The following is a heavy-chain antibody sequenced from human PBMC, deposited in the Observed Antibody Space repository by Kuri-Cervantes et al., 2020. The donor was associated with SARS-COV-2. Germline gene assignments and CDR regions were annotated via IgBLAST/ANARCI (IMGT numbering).Heavy chain of an antibody. Sequence: GESLKISCAASGFTFSSYGMHWVRQAPGKGLEGVAVISYDGSNKYYADSVKGRFTISRDNSKNTLYLQMNSLRAEDTAVYYCAKESSYYDSSGYGDFDYWGQGTLVTVSS. CDR3: AKESSYYDSSGYGDFDY. CDR2: ISYDGSNK. CDR1: GFTFSSYG. J-gene: IGHJ4*02. D-gene: IGHD3-22*01. V-gene: IGHV3-30*18.